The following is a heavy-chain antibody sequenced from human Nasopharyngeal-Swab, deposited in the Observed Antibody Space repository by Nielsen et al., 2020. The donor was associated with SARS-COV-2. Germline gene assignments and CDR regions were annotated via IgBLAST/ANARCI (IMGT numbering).Heavy chain of an antibody. Sequence: WIRQPPGKGLEWIGYIYYSGSTNYNPSLKSRVTISVDTSKNQFSLKLSSVTAADTAVYYCARLDPSVVAATKASYYFDYWGQGTLVTVSS. D-gene: IGHD2-15*01. J-gene: IGHJ4*02. CDR3: ARLDPSVVAATKASYYFDY. CDR2: IYYSGST. V-gene: IGHV4-31*02.